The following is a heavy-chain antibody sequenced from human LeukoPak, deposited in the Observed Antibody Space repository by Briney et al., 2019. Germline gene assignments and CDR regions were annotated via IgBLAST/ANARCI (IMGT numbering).Heavy chain of an antibody. CDR3: ARIPTNAVPSAHNGFDI. J-gene: IGHJ3*02. CDR2: IYYSGST. CDR1: GGSIGSTNYY. Sequence: PSETLSLTCTVSGGSIGSTNYYWGWIRQPPGKGLEWIANIYYSGSTYYNPSLKSRVTISVDTSKNQFSPRLNSVTAADTSIYYCARIPTNAVPSAHNGFDIWGQGTMLTVSS. D-gene: IGHD6-19*01. V-gene: IGHV4-39*01.